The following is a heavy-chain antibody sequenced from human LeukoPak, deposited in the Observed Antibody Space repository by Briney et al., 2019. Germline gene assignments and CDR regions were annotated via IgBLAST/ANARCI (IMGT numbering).Heavy chain of an antibody. V-gene: IGHV1-2*02. Sequence: EASVKVSCKASGYTFTGYYMHWVRQAPGQGLEWMGWINPNSGGTNYAQKFQGRVTMTRDTSISTAYMELSRLRSDDTAVYYCLWLVPAASVDYWGQGTLVTVSS. CDR1: GYTFTGYY. CDR3: LWLVPAASVDY. D-gene: IGHD2-2*01. CDR2: INPNSGGT. J-gene: IGHJ4*02.